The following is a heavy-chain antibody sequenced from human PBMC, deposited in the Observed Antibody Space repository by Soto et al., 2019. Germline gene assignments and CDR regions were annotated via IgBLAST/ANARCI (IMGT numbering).Heavy chain of an antibody. J-gene: IGHJ4*02. CDR2: ISAYNGNT. CDR1: GYTFTSYG. Sequence: QVQLVQSGAEVKKPGASVKVSCKASGYTFTSYGISWVRQAPGQGLEWMGWISAYNGNTNYAQKLQGRVTIITDTTTRRGYEELRSLRSDEAAVYYCAREGGGGGYWGQGTLVTVSS. D-gene: IGHD3-16*01. CDR3: AREGGGGGY. V-gene: IGHV1-18*01.